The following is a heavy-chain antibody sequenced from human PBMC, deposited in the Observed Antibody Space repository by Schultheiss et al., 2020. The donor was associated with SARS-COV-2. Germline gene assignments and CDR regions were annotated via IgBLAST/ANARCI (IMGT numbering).Heavy chain of an antibody. J-gene: IGHJ6*02. CDR1: GGSISSGGYY. CDR2: IYYSGST. D-gene: IGHD1-26*01. Sequence: SETLSLTCTVSGGSISSGGYYWSWIRQHPGKGLEWIGYIYYSGSTYYNPSLKSRVTISVDTSKNQFSLKLSSVTAADTAVYYCAKDRESKVGAHYYYYGMDVWGQGTTVTVSS. V-gene: IGHV4-31*03. CDR3: AKDRESKVGAHYYYYGMDV.